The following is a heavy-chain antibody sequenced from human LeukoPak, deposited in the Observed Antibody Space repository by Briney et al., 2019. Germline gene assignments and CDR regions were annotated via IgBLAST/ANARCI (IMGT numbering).Heavy chain of an antibody. V-gene: IGHV3-64D*09. CDR3: VKDGGMGDAFDI. CDR2: ISSSGSNT. CDR1: GFTFSNYA. Sequence: PGGSLRLSCSASGFTFSNYAMHWVRQAPGKGLEYVSAISSSGSNTYYADSLKGRFTISRDNSKNTLCLQMSSLRAEDTALYYCVKDGGMGDAFDIWGQGTMVTVSS. J-gene: IGHJ3*02. D-gene: IGHD6-13*01.